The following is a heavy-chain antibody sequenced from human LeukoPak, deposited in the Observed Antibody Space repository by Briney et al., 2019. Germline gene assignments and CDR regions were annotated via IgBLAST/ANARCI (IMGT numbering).Heavy chain of an antibody. V-gene: IGHV4-38-2*02. CDR1: GYSISSGYY. D-gene: IGHD6-6*01. J-gene: IGHJ4*02. CDR3: ARGPTGYSSSSFYFDY. CDR2: IYHSGST. Sequence: SETLSLTCSVSGYSISSGYYWGWIRPPPGKGLEWIGSIYHSGSTYYNPSLKSRVTISVDTSKNQFSLKLSSVTAADTAVYYCARGPTGYSSSSFYFDYWSQGTLVTVSS.